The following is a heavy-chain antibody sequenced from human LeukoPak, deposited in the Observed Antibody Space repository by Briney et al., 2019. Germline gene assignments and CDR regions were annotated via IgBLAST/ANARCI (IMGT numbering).Heavy chain of an antibody. CDR3: ARESLSAFDI. Sequence: ASVKVSCKASGYSFTKYFMHWVRQAPGQGPEWMGIINPSGGSPTYAQKFQGRVTMTTDTSTSTVYMVLSSLRSEDTAVYYCARESLSAFDIWGQGTMVTVSS. CDR2: INPSGGSP. D-gene: IGHD2-8*01. CDR1: GYSFTKYF. J-gene: IGHJ3*02. V-gene: IGHV1-46*01.